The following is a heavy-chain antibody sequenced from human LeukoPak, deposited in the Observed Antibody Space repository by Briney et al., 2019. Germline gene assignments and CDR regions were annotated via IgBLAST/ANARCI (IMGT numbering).Heavy chain of an antibody. J-gene: IGHJ3*02. CDR2: IYYSGST. V-gene: IGHV4-39*07. D-gene: IGHD1-26*01. CDR1: GASISSSTDY. CDR3: ARVIVGATDAFDI. Sequence: SETLSLTCTVSGASISSSTDYWGWIRQPPGKGLEWIANIYYSGSTYYSPSLKSRVTISVDTSKNQFSLKLSSVTAADTAVYYCARVIVGATDAFDIWGQGTMVTVSS.